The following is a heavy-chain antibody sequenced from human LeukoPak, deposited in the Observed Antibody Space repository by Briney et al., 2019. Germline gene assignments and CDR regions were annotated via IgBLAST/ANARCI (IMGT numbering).Heavy chain of an antibody. V-gene: IGHV1-46*01. CDR1: GYTFTSYY. CDR3: ARGGSYGFWSGYYSDY. CDR2: INPSGGST. Sequence: ASVKVSCKASGYTFTSYYMHWVRQAPGQGLEWMGIINPSGGSTSYAQKFQGRVTMTRDTSTSTVYMELSSLRSEDTAVYYCARGGSYGFWSGYYSDYWGQGTLVTVSS. D-gene: IGHD3-3*01. J-gene: IGHJ4*02.